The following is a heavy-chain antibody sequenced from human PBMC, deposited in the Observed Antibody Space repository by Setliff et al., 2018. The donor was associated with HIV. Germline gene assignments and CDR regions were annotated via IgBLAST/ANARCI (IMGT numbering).Heavy chain of an antibody. J-gene: IGHJ4*02. CDR1: GSNFDTYP. D-gene: IGHD3-3*01. CDR3: ARDGADYNFRSGTYPFDI. V-gene: IGHV7-4-1*02. Sequence: VSVKVSCKASGSNFDTYPINWIRQAPGQGPEWMGWINTNTGSPRFAQGFRGRFGFSLDASVTTTHLHIKDLKAEDIAVYYCARDGADYNFRSGTYPFDIWGQGTLVTVSS. CDR2: INTNTGSP.